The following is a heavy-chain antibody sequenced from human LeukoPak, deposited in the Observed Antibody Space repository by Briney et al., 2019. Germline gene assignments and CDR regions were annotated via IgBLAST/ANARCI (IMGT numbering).Heavy chain of an antibody. Sequence: ASVKVSCKASGYTFSSYDIHWVRQATGQGLEWMGWMNPNSGNTGYAQKFQGRVTMTRNTPISTAYMELSSLRSEDTAVYYCARSVPLPYYYYGMDVWGQGTTVTVSS. CDR3: ARSVPLPYYYYGMDV. CDR1: GYTFSSYD. CDR2: MNPNSGNT. V-gene: IGHV1-8*01. D-gene: IGHD2-2*01. J-gene: IGHJ6*02.